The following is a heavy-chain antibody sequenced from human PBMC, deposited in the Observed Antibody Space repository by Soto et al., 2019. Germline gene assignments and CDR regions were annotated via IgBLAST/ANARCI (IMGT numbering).Heavy chain of an antibody. CDR1: GFTFSSYA. D-gene: IGHD3-22*01. CDR3: AKGVGVVVMEYFDY. CDR2: ISGSGGST. V-gene: IGHV3-23*01. Sequence: LRLSCAASGFTFSSYAMSWVRQAPGKGLEWVSAISGSGGSTYYADSVKGRFTISRDNSKNTLYLQMNSLRAEDTAVYYCAKGVGVVVMEYFDYWGQGTLVTVSS. J-gene: IGHJ4*02.